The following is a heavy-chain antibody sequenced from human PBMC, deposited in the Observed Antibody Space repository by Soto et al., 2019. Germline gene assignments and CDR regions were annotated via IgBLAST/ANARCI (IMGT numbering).Heavy chain of an antibody. J-gene: IGHJ5*02. D-gene: IGHD2-8*02. Sequence: SETLSLTCTVSGGSISTNTYYWSWIRQPPGKGLEWIGSIYYSGTTLYHPSLKSRVTISVDTSKNHLSLRLTSVTAADTALYYCARTGMFCTGAGCLVRWFDPWAQGILVTVSS. CDR1: GGSISTNTYY. CDR2: IYYSGTT. CDR3: ARTGMFCTGAGCLVRWFDP. V-gene: IGHV4-61*03.